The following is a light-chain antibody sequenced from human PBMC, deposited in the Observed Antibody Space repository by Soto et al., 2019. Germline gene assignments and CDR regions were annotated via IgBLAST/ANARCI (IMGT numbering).Light chain of an antibody. CDR1: QIISSW. CDR2: DAS. CDR3: QKYNSYPWK. V-gene: IGKV1-5*01. Sequence: DIQMTQAPFTLSPSLGDIATLTCRASQIISSWLAWYQQKPGKAPKLLIYDASSLESGVPSRFSGSGSGTEFTLTISSLQPDDFATYYCQKYNSYPWKFGQGTKVDIK. J-gene: IGKJ1*01.